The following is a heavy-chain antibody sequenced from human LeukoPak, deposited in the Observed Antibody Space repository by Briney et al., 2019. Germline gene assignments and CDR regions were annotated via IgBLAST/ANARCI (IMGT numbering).Heavy chain of an antibody. V-gene: IGHV3-9*01. J-gene: IGHJ6*02. CDR3: AKDVDTAMVTGGMDV. D-gene: IGHD5-18*01. CDR2: ISWNSGSI. CDR1: GFTFDDYA. Sequence: GRSLRLSCAASGFTFDDYAMHWVRQAPGKCLEWVSGISWNSGSIGYADSVKGRFTISRDNAKNSLYLQMNSLRAEDTALYYCAKDVDTAMVTGGMDVWGQGTTVTVSS.